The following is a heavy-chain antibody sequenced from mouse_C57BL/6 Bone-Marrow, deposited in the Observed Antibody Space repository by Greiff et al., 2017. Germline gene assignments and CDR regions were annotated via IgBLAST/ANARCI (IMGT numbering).Heavy chain of an antibody. V-gene: IGHV2-5*01. CDR1: GFSLTSYG. CDR2: IWRGGST. D-gene: IGHD1-1*01. Sequence: VKLMESGPGLVQPSQRLSITCTVSGFSLTSYGVHWVRQSPGKGLEWLGVIWRGGSTDYNAAFMSRLSITKDNSESQVFFKMNSLQADDTAIYYCAKKGSSSWFAYWGQGTLVTVSA. J-gene: IGHJ3*01. CDR3: AKKGSSSWFAY.